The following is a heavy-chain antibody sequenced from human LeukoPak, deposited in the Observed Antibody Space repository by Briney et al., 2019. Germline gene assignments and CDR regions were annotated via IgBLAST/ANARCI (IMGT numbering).Heavy chain of an antibody. J-gene: IGHJ5*02. CDR3: ARDDRVYYYGSGSYQAWFDP. CDR1: GGSFSGDY. Sequence: PSETLSLTCAVYGGSFSGDYWSWIRQPPGKGLEWIGEINHSGSTNYNPSLKSRVTISVDTSKNQFSLKLSSVTAADTAVYCCARDDRVYYYGSGSYQAWFDPWGQGTLVTVSS. CDR2: INHSGST. D-gene: IGHD3-10*01. V-gene: IGHV4-34*01.